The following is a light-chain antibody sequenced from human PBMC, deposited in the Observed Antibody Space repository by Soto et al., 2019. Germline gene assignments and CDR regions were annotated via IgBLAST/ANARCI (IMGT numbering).Light chain of an antibody. CDR1: SSDVGGYNF. J-gene: IGLJ1*01. V-gene: IGLV2-14*03. CDR2: DVN. CDR3: CSYTSSSTHV. Sequence: QSALTQPASVSGSPGQSITISCTGTSSDVGGYNFVSWYQQHPGKVPKLMIFDVNRRPSGVSDRFSGSKSGNTASLTISGLQAEDEGDSYCCSYTSSSTHVFGSGTKLNV.